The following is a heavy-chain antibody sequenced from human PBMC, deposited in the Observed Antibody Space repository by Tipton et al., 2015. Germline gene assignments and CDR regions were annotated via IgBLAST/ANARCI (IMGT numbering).Heavy chain of an antibody. D-gene: IGHD1-26*01. J-gene: IGHJ6*02. V-gene: IGHV3-23*01. CDR2: SSGSGAAT. Sequence: SLRLSCAASGFTFSTYAMSWVRQAPGKGLEWVSASSGSGAATHYADSVKGRFTISRDNSKDTLFLQMNSLRDEDTAVYYCAPIVGAPRGYYYYDMDVWGQGTTVTVSS. CDR3: APIVGAPRGYYYYDMDV. CDR1: GFTFSTYA.